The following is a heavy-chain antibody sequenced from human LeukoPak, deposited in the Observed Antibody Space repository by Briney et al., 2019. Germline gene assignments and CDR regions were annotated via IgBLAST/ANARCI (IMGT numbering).Heavy chain of an antibody. V-gene: IGHV3-15*01. Sequence: GGSLRLSCAASGFTFSNAWMSWLRQGPGKGLEWVGRIKSKTDGGTTDYAAPVKGRFTISRDDSKDTVFLQMDSLKTEDTAVYYCTTEDLRNSWGQGTLVTVSS. J-gene: IGHJ4*02. CDR2: IKSKTDGGTT. D-gene: IGHD5-12*01. CDR3: TTEDLRNS. CDR1: GFTFSNAW.